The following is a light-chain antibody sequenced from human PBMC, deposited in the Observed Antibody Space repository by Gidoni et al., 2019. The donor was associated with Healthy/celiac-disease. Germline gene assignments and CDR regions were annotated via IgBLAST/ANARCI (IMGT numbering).Light chain of an antibody. J-gene: IGKJ2*01. CDR3: QQSYSTPPYT. CDR2: AAS. CDR1: QSISSY. Sequence: DIQMTQSPSSLSASVGDRVTITCRASQSISSYLNWYQQKPGKAPKLLIYAASSLQSGVPSRFSVSGSGTYFTLTISSLQPEDFATYYCQQSYSTPPYTFXXXTKLEIK. V-gene: IGKV1-39*01.